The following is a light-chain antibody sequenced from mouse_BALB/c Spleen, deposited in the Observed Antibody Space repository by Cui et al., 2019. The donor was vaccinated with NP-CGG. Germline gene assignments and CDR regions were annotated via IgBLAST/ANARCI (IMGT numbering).Light chain of an antibody. Sequence: QPVLTREPAPTTSPGETVTLTCRSSTGAVTTSNYANWVQEKPDHLFTGLIGGTNNRAPGVPARFSGSLIGDKAALTITGAQTEDEAIYFCALWYSNHWVFGGGTKLTVL. V-gene: IGLV1*01. CDR1: TGAVTTSNY. CDR2: GTN. CDR3: ALWYSNHWV. J-gene: IGLJ1*01.